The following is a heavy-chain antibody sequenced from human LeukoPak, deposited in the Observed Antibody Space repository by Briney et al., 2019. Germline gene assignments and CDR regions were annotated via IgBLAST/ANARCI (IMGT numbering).Heavy chain of an antibody. J-gene: IGHJ4*02. Sequence: GGSLRLSCAASGFTFSSYGMHWVRQAPGKGLEWVAFIRYDGSNKYYADSVKGRFTISRDNSKNTLYLQMNSLRAEDTAVYYCAKDRVMVVPAASFDYWGQGTLVTVPS. CDR3: AKDRVMVVPAASFDY. V-gene: IGHV3-30*02. CDR1: GFTFSSYG. D-gene: IGHD2-2*01. CDR2: IRYDGSNK.